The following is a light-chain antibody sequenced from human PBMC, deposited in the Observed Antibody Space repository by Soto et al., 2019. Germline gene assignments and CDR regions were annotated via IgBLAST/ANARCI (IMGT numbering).Light chain of an antibody. CDR1: SSDVGAYNH. V-gene: IGLV2-11*01. J-gene: IGLJ2*01. CDR3: CSYAGSYTLV. Sequence: QSALTQPRSVSGSPGQSVTISCTGTSSDVGAYNHVSWYQQHPGKVPKLMIYDVTRRPSGVPDRISGSKSGNTASLTISGLQADDEADYYCCSYAGSYTLVFGGGTKVTVL. CDR2: DVT.